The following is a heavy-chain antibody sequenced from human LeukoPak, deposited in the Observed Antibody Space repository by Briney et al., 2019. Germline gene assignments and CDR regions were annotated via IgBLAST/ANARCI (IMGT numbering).Heavy chain of an antibody. CDR1: GGSISSSSYY. Sequence: PSETLSLTCTVSGGSISSSSYYWGWIRQPPGKGLEWIGSIYYRGSTYYNPSLKSRVTISVDTSKNQFSLKLSSVTAADTAVYYCASDPYYYGSGSYSYYFDYWGQGTLVTVSS. CDR2: IYYRGST. D-gene: IGHD3-10*01. J-gene: IGHJ4*02. CDR3: ASDPYYYGSGSYSYYFDY. V-gene: IGHV4-39*01.